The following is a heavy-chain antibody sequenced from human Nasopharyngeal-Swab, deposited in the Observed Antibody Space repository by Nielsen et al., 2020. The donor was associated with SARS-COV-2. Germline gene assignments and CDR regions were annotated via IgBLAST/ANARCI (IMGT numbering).Heavy chain of an antibody. CDR1: GYNFTTYW. Sequence: GESLKISCKGSGYNFTTYWVGWVRQMPGKGLEWMGLIFPGDSDTRYSPSFQGQVTISVDKSISTAYLQWSSLKASDTAMYYCARHLPLEGEAFDVWGQGTMVTVSS. V-gene: IGHV5-51*01. CDR2: IFPGDSDT. CDR3: ARHLPLEGEAFDV. J-gene: IGHJ3*01.